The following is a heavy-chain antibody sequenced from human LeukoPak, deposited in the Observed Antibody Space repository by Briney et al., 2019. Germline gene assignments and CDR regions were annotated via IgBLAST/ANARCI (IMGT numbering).Heavy chain of an antibody. CDR3: AGEARITIFGVVITNPIDY. J-gene: IGHJ4*02. Sequence: SETLSLTCAVYGGSFSGYYWSWIRQPPGKGLEWIGEINHSGSTNYNPSLKSRVTISVDTSKNQFSLKLSSVTAADTAVYYCAGEARITIFGVVITNPIDYWGQGTLVTVSS. V-gene: IGHV4-34*01. CDR1: GGSFSGYY. CDR2: INHSGST. D-gene: IGHD3-3*01.